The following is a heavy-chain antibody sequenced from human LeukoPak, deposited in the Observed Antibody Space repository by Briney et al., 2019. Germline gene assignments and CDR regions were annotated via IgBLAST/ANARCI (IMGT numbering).Heavy chain of an antibody. CDR2: INPNSGGT. J-gene: IGHJ4*02. CDR3: ARDHGYSYGNSDY. D-gene: IGHD5-18*01. V-gene: IGHV1-2*06. CDR1: GYTFTGYY. Sequence: ASVKVSCKASGYTFTGYYMHWVRQAPGQGLEWMGRINPNSGGTNYAQKFQGRVTMTRDTSFSTAYMELSRLRSDDTAVYYCARDHGYSYGNSDYWGQGTLVTVSS.